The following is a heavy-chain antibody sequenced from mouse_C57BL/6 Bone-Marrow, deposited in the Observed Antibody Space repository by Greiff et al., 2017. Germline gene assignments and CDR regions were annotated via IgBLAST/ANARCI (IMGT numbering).Heavy chain of an antibody. CDR3: ARSLLLAWFAY. V-gene: IGHV5-17*01. J-gene: IGHJ3*01. D-gene: IGHD1-1*01. CDR2: ISSGSSTI. Sequence: EVHLVESGGGLVKPGGSLKLSCAASGFTFSDYGMHWVRQAPEKGLEWVAYISSGSSTIYYADTVKGRFTISRDNAKNTLFLQMTSLRSEDTAMYYCARSLLLAWFAYWGQGTLVTVSA. CDR1: GFTFSDYG.